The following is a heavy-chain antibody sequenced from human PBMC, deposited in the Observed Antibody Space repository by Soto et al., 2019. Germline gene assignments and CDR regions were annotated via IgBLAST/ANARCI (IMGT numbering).Heavy chain of an antibody. CDR2: INQSGNT. CDR3: ASAPRTRGIITHFCFLDV. J-gene: IGHJ6*04. D-gene: IGHD3-10*01. V-gene: IGHV4-34*01. CDR1: GGSFNGYF. Sequence: QVQLQQWGAGLLKPSETLSLTCTIYGGSFNGYFWSWVRQSPGKGLEWIGEINQSGNTNYNPPLKSRVTILGGPSKNQFSLNLTYVTASDTAVYYCASAPRTRGIITHFCFLDVWGRGTTVTVSS.